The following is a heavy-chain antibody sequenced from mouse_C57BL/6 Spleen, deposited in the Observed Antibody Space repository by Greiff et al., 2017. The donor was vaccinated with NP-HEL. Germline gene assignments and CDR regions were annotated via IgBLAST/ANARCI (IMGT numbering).Heavy chain of an antibody. Sequence: QVQLQQSGAELVKPGASVKLSCKASGYTFTSYWMQWVKQRPGQGLEWIGEIDPSDSYTNYNQKFKGKATLTVDTSSSTAYMQLSSLTSEDSAVYYCARRVRLGFDYWGQGTTLTVSS. CDR1: GYTFTSYW. CDR3: ARRVRLGFDY. D-gene: IGHD1-1*01. V-gene: IGHV1-50*01. J-gene: IGHJ2*01. CDR2: IDPSDSYT.